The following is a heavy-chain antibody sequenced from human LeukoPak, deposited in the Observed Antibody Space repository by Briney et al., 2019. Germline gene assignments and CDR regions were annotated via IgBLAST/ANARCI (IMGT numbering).Heavy chain of an antibody. CDR1: GFTFISYW. J-gene: IGHJ4*02. Sequence: GGSLRLSCAASGFTFISYWMSWVRQAPGKGLEWVANIKQDGSEKYYVDSVKGRFTISRDNAKNSLYLQMNSLRAEDTAVYYCAGLYGPLDYWGQGTLVTVSS. CDR3: AGLYGPLDY. CDR2: IKQDGSEK. V-gene: IGHV3-7*01. D-gene: IGHD2-8*01.